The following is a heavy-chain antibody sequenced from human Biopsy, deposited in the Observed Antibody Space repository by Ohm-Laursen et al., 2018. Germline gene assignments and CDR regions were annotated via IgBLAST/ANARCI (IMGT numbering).Heavy chain of an antibody. CDR2: INHSERT. Sequence: SETLSLTCPVYGESFNGYYWSWIRQTPGKGPEWIGEINHSERTNYNPSLKSRVTISVDTSKNQFSLKVRSVTAADTAVYYCVRGVDYYDPYHYYALDVWGQGTTVTVPS. J-gene: IGHJ6*02. CDR1: GESFNGYY. V-gene: IGHV4-34*01. D-gene: IGHD3-22*01. CDR3: VRGVDYYDPYHYYALDV.